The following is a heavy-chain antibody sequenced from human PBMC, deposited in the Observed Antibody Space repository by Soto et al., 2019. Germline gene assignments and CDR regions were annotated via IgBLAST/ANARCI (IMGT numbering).Heavy chain of an antibody. V-gene: IGHV3-74*01. CDR1: GFTFSSDW. CDR2: INTDGSDT. Sequence: GGSLRLSCAASGFTFSSDWMHWVRQAPGKGLVWVSRINTDGSDTYYPGSVKGRLTASRENAKNSLYLQMDSLTAGDTAVYYCVRGIWFGELLPLRCFDSWGQGTLVTVSS. J-gene: IGHJ4*02. D-gene: IGHD3-10*01. CDR3: VRGIWFGELLPLRCFDS.